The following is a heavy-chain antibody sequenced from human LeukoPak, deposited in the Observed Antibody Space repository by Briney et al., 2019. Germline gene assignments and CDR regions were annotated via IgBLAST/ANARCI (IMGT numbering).Heavy chain of an antibody. D-gene: IGHD6-13*01. CDR2: MYRGGST. J-gene: IGHJ4*02. CDR1: GFTVSNNY. Sequence: SGSLRLSCAASGFTVSNNYMSWVRQAPGKGLEWVSVMYRGGSTYYADSVQGRFTMSRDNSKNTLYLQMNSLRAEDTAVYYCARDGGAAAGYWGQGTLVTVSS. V-gene: IGHV3-66*01. CDR3: ARDGGAAAGY.